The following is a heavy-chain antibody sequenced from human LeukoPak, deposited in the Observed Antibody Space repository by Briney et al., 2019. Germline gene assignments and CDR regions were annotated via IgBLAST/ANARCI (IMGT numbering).Heavy chain of an antibody. D-gene: IGHD2-2*01. Sequence: TGGSLRLSCAASGFTFSNYAMSWVRQAPGKGLEWVSGISGSGGSGSGGSTYYANSVKGRFTISRDNAKNSLYLQINSLRAEDTAVYYCARDSKSVPSSTSCSFFDYWGQGTLVTVSS. CDR3: ARDSKSVPSSTSCSFFDY. V-gene: IGHV3-23*01. CDR2: ISGSGGSGSGGST. CDR1: GFTFSNYA. J-gene: IGHJ4*02.